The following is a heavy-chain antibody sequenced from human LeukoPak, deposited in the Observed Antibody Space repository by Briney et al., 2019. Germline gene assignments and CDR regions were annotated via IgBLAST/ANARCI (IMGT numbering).Heavy chain of an antibody. Sequence: PGGSLRLSCAASGFTFSGYAMSWVRQAPGKGLEWVSAISGSGGSTYYADSVKGRFTISRDNSKNTLYLQMNSLRAEDTAVYYCAKAPYYYDSSGTQLFQHWGQGTLVTVSS. V-gene: IGHV3-23*01. CDR3: AKAPYYYDSSGTQLFQH. CDR2: ISGSGGST. J-gene: IGHJ1*01. CDR1: GFTFSGYA. D-gene: IGHD3-22*01.